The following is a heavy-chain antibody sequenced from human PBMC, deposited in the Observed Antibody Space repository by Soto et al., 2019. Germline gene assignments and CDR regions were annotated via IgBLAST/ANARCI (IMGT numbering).Heavy chain of an antibody. Sequence: GGSLRLSCAASGFTFSTYVMAWVRQAPGRGLEWVSGISASGSNGFSTDSVKGRFIISRDNSKNTLYLQMDSLRVDDTALYFCAKGDSDYYFDSLGQGTLVTVSS. D-gene: IGHD4-4*01. V-gene: IGHV3-23*01. CDR1: GFTFSTYV. CDR2: ISASGSNG. J-gene: IGHJ4*02. CDR3: AKGDSDYYFDS.